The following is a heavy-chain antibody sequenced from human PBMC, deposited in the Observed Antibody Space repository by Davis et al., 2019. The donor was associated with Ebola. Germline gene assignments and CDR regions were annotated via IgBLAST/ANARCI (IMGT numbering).Heavy chain of an antibody. D-gene: IGHD3-10*02. CDR3: AREGGFVRGIVITWKDGMDV. V-gene: IGHV1-3*01. Sequence: ASVKVSCKASGYTFTSYAIHWVRQAPGQRLEWMGWINAGNGNTKYSQKFQARISITRDTSANTVFMELSSLTSEDTAVYYCAREGGFVRGIVITWKDGMDVWGQGTTVTVSS. J-gene: IGHJ6*02. CDR1: GYTFTSYA. CDR2: INAGNGNT.